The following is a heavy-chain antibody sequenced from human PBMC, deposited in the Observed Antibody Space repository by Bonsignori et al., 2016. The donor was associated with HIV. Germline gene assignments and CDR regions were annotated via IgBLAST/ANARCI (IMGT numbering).Heavy chain of an antibody. CDR2: ISYDGSNK. D-gene: IGHD5-18*01. CDR3: ARDRRGGYSYGLVY. Sequence: WIRQPPGKGLEWVAVISYDGSNKYYADSVKGRFTISRDNSKNTLYLQMNSLRAEDTAVYYCARDRRGGYSYGLVYWGQGTLVTVSS. V-gene: IGHV3-30-3*01. J-gene: IGHJ4*02.